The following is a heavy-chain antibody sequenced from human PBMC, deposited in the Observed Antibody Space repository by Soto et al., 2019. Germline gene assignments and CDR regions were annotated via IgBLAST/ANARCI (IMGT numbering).Heavy chain of an antibody. D-gene: IGHD5-12*01. CDR2: ISYDGSNK. CDR1: GFTFSSYG. V-gene: IGHV3-30*18. J-gene: IGHJ4*02. Sequence: GGSLRLSCAASGFTFSSYGMHWVRQAPGKGLEWVAVISYDGSNKYYADSVKGRFTISRDNSKNTLYLQMNSLRAEDTAVYYCAKAYSGYESGPLPYFDYWGQGTLVTVSS. CDR3: AKAYSGYESGPLPYFDY.